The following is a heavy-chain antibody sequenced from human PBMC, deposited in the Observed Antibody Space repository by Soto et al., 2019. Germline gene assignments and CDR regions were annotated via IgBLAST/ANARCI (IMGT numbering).Heavy chain of an antibody. D-gene: IGHD3-9*01. CDR1: GFTVSSNY. J-gene: IGHJ4*02. Sequence: EVQLVESGGGLVQPGGSLRLSCAASGFTVSSNYMSWVRQAPGKGLEWVSVIYSGGSTYYADSVKGRFTISRDNSKNTLYLQMNSLSAEDTAVYYCARGNFDWLLPYDYRGQGTLVTVSS. CDR3: ARGNFDWLLPYDY. CDR2: IYSGGST. V-gene: IGHV3-66*01.